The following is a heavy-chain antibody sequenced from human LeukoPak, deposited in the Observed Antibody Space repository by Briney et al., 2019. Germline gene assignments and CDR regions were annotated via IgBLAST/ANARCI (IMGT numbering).Heavy chain of an antibody. Sequence: SVKVSCKASGGTFSSYAISWVRQAPGQGLEWMGGIIPIFGTANYAQKLQGRVTITTEESTSTAYMELSSLRSENTAVYYCASGSGYDLGGGYFDYWGQGTLVTVSS. D-gene: IGHD5-12*01. V-gene: IGHV1-69*05. J-gene: IGHJ4*02. CDR1: GGTFSSYA. CDR2: IIPIFGTA. CDR3: ASGSGYDLGGGYFDY.